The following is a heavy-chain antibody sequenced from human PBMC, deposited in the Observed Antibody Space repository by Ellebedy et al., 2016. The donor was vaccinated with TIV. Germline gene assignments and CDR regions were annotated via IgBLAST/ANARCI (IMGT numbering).Heavy chain of an antibody. CDR1: GGTFSRYA. D-gene: IGHD3-10*01. V-gene: IGHV1-69*13. CDR2: IIPSLGTP. J-gene: IGHJ6*02. CDR3: AKDLGDYFSARSGGMYV. Sequence: AASVKVSCKASGGTFSRYALNWVRQAPGQGLEWMGGIIPSLGTPVYAQKFTGRVTIIADESTSTVDIEVSSLRFEDTAVYYCAKDLGDYFSARSGGMYVWGQGTTVTVSS.